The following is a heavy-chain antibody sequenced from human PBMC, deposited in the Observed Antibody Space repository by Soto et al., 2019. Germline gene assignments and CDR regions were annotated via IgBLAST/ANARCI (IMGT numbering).Heavy chain of an antibody. CDR3: ARDLRQLLSHNYYYYYLDV. J-gene: IGHJ6*03. CDR1: EFTFSDYQ. V-gene: IGHV3-11*01. Sequence: QVHLVESGGGLLKPGGSLRLSGAASEFTFSDYQMSWIRQPPGKGLEWVSYIGSGGLAVYYEDSGKGRFTISRDNSNNSLYLEMNSLRAEDSAVYYCARDLRQLLSHNYYYYYLDVWGKGTTVSVSS. D-gene: IGHD2-2*01. CDR2: IGSGGLAV.